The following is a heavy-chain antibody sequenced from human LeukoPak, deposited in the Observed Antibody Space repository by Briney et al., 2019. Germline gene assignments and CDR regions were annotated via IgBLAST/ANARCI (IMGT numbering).Heavy chain of an antibody. D-gene: IGHD6-13*01. Sequence: GGSLRLSCAASGFTFSSYAMSWVRQAPGNGLEWVSAISGSGGSTYYADSVKGRFTISRDNSKNTLYLQMNSLRAEDTAVYYCAKDRFGIAAAGTNWFDPWGQGTLVTVSS. J-gene: IGHJ5*02. CDR2: ISGSGGST. CDR3: AKDRFGIAAAGTNWFDP. CDR1: GFTFSSYA. V-gene: IGHV3-23*01.